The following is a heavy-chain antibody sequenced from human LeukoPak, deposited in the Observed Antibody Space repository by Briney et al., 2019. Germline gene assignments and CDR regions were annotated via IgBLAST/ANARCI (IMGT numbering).Heavy chain of an antibody. J-gene: IGHJ4*02. CDR2: IYTTGTT. CDR3: ARAGYTISYYSLDY. V-gene: IGHV4-4*07. D-gene: IGHD1-26*01. Sequence: SETLSLTCTVSGGSINSYYWGWIRQPAGKGLQWIGRIYTTGTTSYNPSLKSRVTISVDTSKNQFYLKLTSVTAADTAMYYCARAGYTISYYSLDYWGQGSLVTVSS. CDR1: GGSINSYY.